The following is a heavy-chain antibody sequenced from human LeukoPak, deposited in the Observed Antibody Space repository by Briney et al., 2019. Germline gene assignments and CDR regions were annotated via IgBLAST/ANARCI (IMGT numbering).Heavy chain of an antibody. Sequence: PGGSLRLSCAASGFTFDDYGMHWVRQAPGKGLEWVAFIRFDGNEKYYADSVKGRFTISKDTSRNTLFLQMNSLRAEDTAVYYCAKDLMRDRWFGESWGQGTLVTVSS. CDR3: AKDLMRDRWFGES. V-gene: IGHV3-30*02. CDR2: IRFDGNEK. J-gene: IGHJ5*02. CDR1: GFTFDDYG. D-gene: IGHD3-10*01.